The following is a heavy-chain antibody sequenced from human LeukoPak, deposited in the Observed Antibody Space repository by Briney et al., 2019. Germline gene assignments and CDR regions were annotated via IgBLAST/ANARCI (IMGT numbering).Heavy chain of an antibody. CDR3: AKDLGYSYGYY. CDR2: ISWNSGSI. CDR1: GFTFDDYA. D-gene: IGHD5-18*01. J-gene: IGHJ4*02. V-gene: IGHV3-9*01. Sequence: GGSLRLSCAASGFTFDDYAMHWVRQAPGKGLEWVSGISWNSGSIGYADSVKGRFTISRDNAKNTLYLQMNSLRAEDTAVYYCAKDLGYSYGYYWGQGTLVTVSS.